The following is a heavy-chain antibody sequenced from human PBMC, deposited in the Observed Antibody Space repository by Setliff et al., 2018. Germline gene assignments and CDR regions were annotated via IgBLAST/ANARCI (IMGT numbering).Heavy chain of an antibody. CDR3: ARDGISTVVPTDY. V-gene: IGHV1-69*05. Sequence: SVKVSCKASGGTFSSYAISWVRQAPGQGLEWMGGIIPIFGTANYAQKFQGRVTITTDESTSTAYMELRSLRSDDTAVYYCARDGISTVVPTDYWGQGTLVTVSS. J-gene: IGHJ4*02. CDR1: GGTFSSYA. D-gene: IGHD4-17*01. CDR2: IIPIFGTA.